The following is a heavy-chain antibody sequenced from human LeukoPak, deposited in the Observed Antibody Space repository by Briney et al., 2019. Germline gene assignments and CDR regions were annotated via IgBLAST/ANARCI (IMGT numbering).Heavy chain of an antibody. CDR3: ARDLLSDASPSFAY. CDR2: INAGNGNT. J-gene: IGHJ4*02. CDR1: GYTFSSYA. V-gene: IGHV1-3*01. Sequence: ASVKVSCKASGYTFSSYALHWVRQAPGQRPEWMGWINAGNGNTKYSQKFQGRVTITRDTSASTAYMELSSLRSEDTAVYYCARDLLSDASPSFAYWGRGTLVTAS. D-gene: IGHD2-15*01.